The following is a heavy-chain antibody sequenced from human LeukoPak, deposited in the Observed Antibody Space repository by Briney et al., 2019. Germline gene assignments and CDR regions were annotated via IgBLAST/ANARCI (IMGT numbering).Heavy chain of an antibody. Sequence: PSETLSLTCTVSGGSISSYYWSWIRQPPGKGLEWIGYIYYSGSTNYNPSLKSRVTISVDTSKNQFSLKLSTVTAADTAVYYCARDQLRGVIRYWGQGTLVTVSS. D-gene: IGHD3-10*01. CDR1: GGSISSYY. CDR3: ARDQLRGVIRY. V-gene: IGHV4-59*01. CDR2: IYYSGST. J-gene: IGHJ4*02.